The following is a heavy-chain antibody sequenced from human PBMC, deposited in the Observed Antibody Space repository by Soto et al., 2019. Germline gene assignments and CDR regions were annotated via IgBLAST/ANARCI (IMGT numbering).Heavy chain of an antibody. CDR2: ISSSSSTI. CDR1: GFTFSSYS. D-gene: IGHD5-12*01. CDR3: ARVRWSDGYTLEYFDY. J-gene: IGHJ4*02. V-gene: IGHV3-48*02. Sequence: GGSLRLSCAASGFTFSSYSMNWVRQAPGKGLEWVSYISSSSSTIYYADSVKGRFTISRDNAKNSLYLQMNSLRDEDTAVYYCARVRWSDGYTLEYFDYWGQGTLVTVSS.